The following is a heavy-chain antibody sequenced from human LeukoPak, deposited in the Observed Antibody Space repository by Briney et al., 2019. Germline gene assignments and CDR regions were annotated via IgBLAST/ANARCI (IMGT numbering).Heavy chain of an antibody. CDR2: IYTSGST. CDR1: GGSISSGSYY. V-gene: IGHV4-61*02. D-gene: IGHD3-9*01. J-gene: IGHJ4*02. Sequence: PSQTLSLTCTVSGGSISSGSYYWSWIRQPAGKGLEWIGRIYTSGSTNYNPSLKSRVTTSVDTSKNQLSLKLSSVTAADTAVYYCARDGGYDILTGYRYSIFDYWGQGTLVTVSS. CDR3: ARDGGYDILTGYRYSIFDY.